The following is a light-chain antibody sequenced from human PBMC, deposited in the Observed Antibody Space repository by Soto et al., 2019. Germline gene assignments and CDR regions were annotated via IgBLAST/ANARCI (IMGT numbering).Light chain of an antibody. CDR3: GSWDSSLSACV. V-gene: IGLV1-51*01. CDR2: DDN. Sequence: QSVLTQPPSVSAAPGQKVTISCSGSSSNIGGNSVSWYQQLPGTAPKLLIYDDNKRPSGIPDRFSGSKSGTSATLGITGFQTGDEADYYCGSWDSSLSACVFGTGNKVTVL. J-gene: IGLJ1*01. CDR1: SSNIGGNS.